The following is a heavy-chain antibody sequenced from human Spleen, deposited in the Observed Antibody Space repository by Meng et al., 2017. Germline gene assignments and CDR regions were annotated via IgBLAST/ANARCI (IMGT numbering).Heavy chain of an antibody. CDR2: INHSGST. CDR3: ARGPTTMAHDFDY. D-gene: IGHD4-11*01. V-gene: IGHV4-34*01. J-gene: IGHJ4*02. Sequence: QVLLQQWFDGPLKCSVPLSLACCVSVGSFCAFFWSSFRPPSWKGLEWIGDINHSGSTNYNPSLASRATISVDTSQNNLSLKLSSVTAADSAVYYCARGPTTMAHDFDYWGQGTLVTVSS. CDR1: VGSFCAFF.